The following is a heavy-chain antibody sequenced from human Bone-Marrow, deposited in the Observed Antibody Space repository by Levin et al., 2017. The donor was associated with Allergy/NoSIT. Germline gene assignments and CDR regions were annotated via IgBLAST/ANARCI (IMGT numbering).Heavy chain of an antibody. CDR2: IYPGDSDT. J-gene: IGHJ6*03. CDR1: GSSFTSYW. D-gene: IGHD2-21*01. CDR3: ARLIAGSDYYYYYMDV. Sequence: AGGSLRLSCKGSGSSFTSYWIGWVRQMPGKGLEWMGIIYPGDSDTRYSPSFQGQVTISADKSISTAYLQWSSLKASDTAMYYCARLIAGSDYYYYYMDVWGKGTTVTVSS. V-gene: IGHV5-51*01.